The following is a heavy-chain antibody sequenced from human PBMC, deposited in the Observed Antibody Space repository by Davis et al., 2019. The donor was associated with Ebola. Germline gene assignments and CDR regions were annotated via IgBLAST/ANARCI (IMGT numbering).Heavy chain of an antibody. J-gene: IGHJ6*02. CDR1: GFTFSGYA. CDR3: AKSSSRGGYYYYGMDV. V-gene: IGHV3-23*01. CDR2: ISGSGGST. D-gene: IGHD6-25*01. Sequence: GESLKISCAASGFTFSGYAMSWVRQAPGKGLEWVSAISGSGGSTYYADSVKGRFTISRDNSKNTLYLQMNSLRAEDTAVYYCAKSSSRGGYYYYGMDVWGQGTTVTVSS.